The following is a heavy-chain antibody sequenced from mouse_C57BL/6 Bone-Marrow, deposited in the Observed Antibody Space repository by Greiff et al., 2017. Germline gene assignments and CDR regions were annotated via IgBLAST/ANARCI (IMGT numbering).Heavy chain of an antibody. CDR1: GFTFSDYY. CDR3: ARREADYGSSYDAMDY. J-gene: IGHJ4*01. D-gene: IGHD1-1*01. Sequence: EVKLMESGGGLVQPGGSLKLSCAASGFTFSDYYMYWVRQTPEKRLEWVAYISNGGGSTYYPDTVKGRFTISRDTAKNTLYLQMSRLKSEDTAMYYCARREADYGSSYDAMDYWGQGTSVTVSS. CDR2: ISNGGGST. V-gene: IGHV5-12*01.